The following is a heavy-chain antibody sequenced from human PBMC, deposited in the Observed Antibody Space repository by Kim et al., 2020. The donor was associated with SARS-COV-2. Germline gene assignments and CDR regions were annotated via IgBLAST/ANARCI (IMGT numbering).Heavy chain of an antibody. V-gene: IGHV3-30*18. Sequence: GGSLRLSCAASGFTFSSYGMHWVRQAPGKGLEWVAVISYDGSNKYYADSVKGRFTISRDNSKNTLYLQMNSLRAEDTAVYYCAKSPRSRSGYTPNIDYWGQGTLVTVSS. CDR1: GFTFSSYG. D-gene: IGHD5-12*01. CDR2: ISYDGSNK. J-gene: IGHJ4*02. CDR3: AKSPRSRSGYTPNIDY.